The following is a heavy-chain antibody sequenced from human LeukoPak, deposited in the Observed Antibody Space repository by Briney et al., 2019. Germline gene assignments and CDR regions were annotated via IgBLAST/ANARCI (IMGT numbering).Heavy chain of an antibody. Sequence: GGSLRLSCAASGFTFSRYNINWVRQAPGKGLEWIPYISSSSTTIYYADSVKGRFTISRDNAKNSLYLQMNSLRAEDTAVYYCARSGGWSYFDYWGQGTLVTVSS. CDR2: ISSSSTTI. CDR1: GFTFSRYN. V-gene: IGHV3-48*01. CDR3: ARSGGWSYFDY. J-gene: IGHJ4*02. D-gene: IGHD6-19*01.